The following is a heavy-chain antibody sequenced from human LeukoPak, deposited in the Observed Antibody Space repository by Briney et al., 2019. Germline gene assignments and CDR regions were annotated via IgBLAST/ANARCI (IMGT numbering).Heavy chain of an antibody. D-gene: IGHD1-26*01. V-gene: IGHV1-69*05. Sequence: SVKVSCKASGGTFSSYAISWVRQAPGQGLEWMGGIIPIFGTANYAQKFQGRVTITTDESTSTAYMELSSLRSEDTAVYYCARVVSGSYDWFDPWGQGTLDTVSS. J-gene: IGHJ5*02. CDR3: ARVVSGSYDWFDP. CDR2: IIPIFGTA. CDR1: GGTFSSYA.